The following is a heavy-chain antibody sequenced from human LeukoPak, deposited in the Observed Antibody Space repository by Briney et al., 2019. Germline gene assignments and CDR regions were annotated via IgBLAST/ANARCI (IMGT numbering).Heavy chain of an antibody. J-gene: IGHJ4*02. CDR3: ARGPSGYHNT. CDR1: GFTFSSCA. D-gene: IGHD5-12*01. Sequence: PGGSLRLSCAASGFTFSSCAMSWVRQAPGKGLEWVSGISARGDSTHYADSVKGRFTISRDNSKNTLYLQMNSLRAEDTAVYYCARGPSGYHNTGGQGTLVTVSS. V-gene: IGHV3-23*01. CDR2: ISARGDST.